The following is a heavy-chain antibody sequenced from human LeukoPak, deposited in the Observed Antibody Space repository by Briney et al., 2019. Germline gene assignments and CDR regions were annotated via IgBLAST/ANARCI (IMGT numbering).Heavy chain of an antibody. Sequence: GESLKISCKGSGYSFTSYWIGWVRQMPGRGLEWMGIIYPADSDTRYSPSFQGQVTISADKSISTAYLQWSSLKASDTAMYYCARHKHGSGSLGFLAGWFDPWGQGTLVTVSS. D-gene: IGHD3-10*01. CDR1: GYSFTSYW. CDR2: IYPADSDT. CDR3: ARHKHGSGSLGFLAGWFDP. J-gene: IGHJ5*02. V-gene: IGHV5-51*01.